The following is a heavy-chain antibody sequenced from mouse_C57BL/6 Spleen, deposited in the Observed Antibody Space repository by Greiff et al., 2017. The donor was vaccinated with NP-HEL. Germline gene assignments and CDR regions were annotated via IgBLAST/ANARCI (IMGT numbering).Heavy chain of an antibody. CDR1: GFTFSDYG. CDR3: ARNIYGNLNYYAMDY. Sequence: EVKLMESGGGLVKPGGSLKLSCAASGFTFSDYGMHWVRQAPEKGLEWVAYISSGSSTIYYADKVKGRFTISRDNAKNTLFLQMTSLRSEDTAMYYCARNIYGNLNYYAMDYWGQGTSVTVSS. CDR2: ISSGSSTI. J-gene: IGHJ4*01. V-gene: IGHV5-17*01. D-gene: IGHD2-1*01.